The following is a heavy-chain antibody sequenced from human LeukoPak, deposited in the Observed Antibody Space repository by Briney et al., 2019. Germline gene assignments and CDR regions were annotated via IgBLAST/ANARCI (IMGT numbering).Heavy chain of an antibody. Sequence: PSETLSHSSAVYGGSFSGYYWSWIRQPPGKGLEWIGEINHSGSTNNNPSLKSRVTISVDTSKNQFSLKLSSVTAADTAVYYCARKPQKYYYHGMEVWGQGTTVTVSS. V-gene: IGHV4-34*01. CDR3: ARKPQKYYYHGMEV. J-gene: IGHJ6*02. CDR2: INHSGST. CDR1: GGSFSGYY.